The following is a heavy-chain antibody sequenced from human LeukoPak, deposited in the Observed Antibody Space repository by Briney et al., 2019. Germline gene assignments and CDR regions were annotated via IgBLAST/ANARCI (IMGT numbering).Heavy chain of an antibody. CDR3: ARGYYGDPSEVYYFDY. V-gene: IGHV3-21*01. D-gene: IGHD4-17*01. CDR1: GFTFSSYS. CDR2: ISSSGSYI. Sequence: GGSLRLYCAASGFTFSSYSMNWVRQAPGKGLEWVSSISSSGSYIYYADSVKGRFTISRDNAKNSLYLQMNSLRAEDTAVYYCARGYYGDPSEVYYFDYWGQGTLVTVSS. J-gene: IGHJ4*02.